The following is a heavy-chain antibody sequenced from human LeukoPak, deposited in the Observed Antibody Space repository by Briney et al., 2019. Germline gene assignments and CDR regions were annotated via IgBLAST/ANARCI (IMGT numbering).Heavy chain of an antibody. J-gene: IGHJ4*02. V-gene: IGHV3-7*03. D-gene: IGHD3-10*01. CDR3: AKDPVHYYGSGSHLDY. CDR2: TNQNGDEK. Sequence: GGSLRLSCVVSGFAFSSNWMTWVRQAPGKGLEFVANTNQNGDEKYYVDSVKGRFTISRDNAKNSLYLQMNSLRAEDTALYYCAKDPVHYYGSGSHLDYWGQGTLVTVSS. CDR1: GFAFSSNW.